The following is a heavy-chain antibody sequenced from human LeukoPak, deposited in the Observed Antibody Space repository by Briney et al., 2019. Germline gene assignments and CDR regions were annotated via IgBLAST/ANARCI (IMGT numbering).Heavy chain of an antibody. CDR3: ARDAYCSSTSCYGDY. V-gene: IGHV3-11*01. CDR1: GFTFSDYY. J-gene: IGHJ4*02. D-gene: IGHD2-2*01. Sequence: GGSLRLSCAASGFTFSDYYMSWIRQAPGKGLEWVSYISSRGSTIYYADSVKGRFTISGDNAKNSLYLQMNSLRAEDTAVYYCARDAYCSSTSCYGDYWGQGTLVTVSS. CDR2: ISSRGSTI.